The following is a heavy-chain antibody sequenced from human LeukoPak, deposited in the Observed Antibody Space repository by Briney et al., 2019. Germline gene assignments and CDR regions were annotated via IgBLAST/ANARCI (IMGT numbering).Heavy chain of an antibody. CDR3: ASSNWLRDANFDS. Sequence: SETLSLTCAVSGASTSSGLYYWNWFRQPPGTGLEYIGRIYNSGSTNYNPSLKSRVTIPVDPPKNQFSLKLTSVTASDSAVYYCASSNWLRDANFDSWSRGTLVTVPS. CDR2: IYNSGST. CDR1: GASTSSGLYY. V-gene: IGHV4-61*02. D-gene: IGHD6-13*01. J-gene: IGHJ4*02.